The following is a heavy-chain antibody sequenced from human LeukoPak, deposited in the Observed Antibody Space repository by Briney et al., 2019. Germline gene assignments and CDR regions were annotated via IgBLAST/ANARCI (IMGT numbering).Heavy chain of an antibody. V-gene: IGHV1-8*02. CDR3: ARVRYYYDSSGYSANPY. J-gene: IGHJ4*02. Sequence: ASVKVSCKASGYTFTSYGINWVRQATGQGLEWMGWMNPNSGNTGYAQKFQGRVTMTRNTSISTAYMELSSLRSEDTAVYYCARVRYYYDSSGYSANPYWGQGTLVTVSS. D-gene: IGHD3-22*01. CDR1: GYTFTSYG. CDR2: MNPNSGNT.